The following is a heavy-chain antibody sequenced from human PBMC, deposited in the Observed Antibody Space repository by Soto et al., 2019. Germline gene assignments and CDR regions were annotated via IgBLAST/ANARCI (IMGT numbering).Heavy chain of an antibody. D-gene: IGHD3-10*01. CDR2: IYYSGST. V-gene: IGHV4-39*01. Sequence: SETLSLTCTVSGGSISSSSYYWGWIRQPPGKGLEWIGSIYYSGSTYYNPSLKSRVTISVDTSKNQFSLKLSSVTAADTAVYYCARRIYASGIYWGQGTLVTVSS. J-gene: IGHJ4*02. CDR1: GGSISSSSYY. CDR3: ARRIYASGIY.